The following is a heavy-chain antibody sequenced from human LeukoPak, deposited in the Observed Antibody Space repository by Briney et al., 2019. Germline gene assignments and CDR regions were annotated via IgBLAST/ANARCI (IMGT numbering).Heavy chain of an antibody. CDR3: ARDVATDYYYYYMDV. CDR1: GGSISSHY. Sequence: SETPSLTCTVSGGSISSHYWSWIRQPPGKGLEWIGYIYYSGSTNYNPSLKSRVTISVDTSKNQFSLKLSSVTAADTAVYYCARDVATDYYYYYMDVWGKGTTVTVSS. D-gene: IGHD5-12*01. CDR2: IYYSGST. J-gene: IGHJ6*03. V-gene: IGHV4-59*11.